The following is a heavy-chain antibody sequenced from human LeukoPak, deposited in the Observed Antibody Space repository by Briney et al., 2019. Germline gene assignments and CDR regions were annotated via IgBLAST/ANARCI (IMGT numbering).Heavy chain of an antibody. V-gene: IGHV1-46*01. CDR3: ATSLRGYSYGCLGY. CDR2: IYPRDGST. CDR1: GYTFTSNY. Sequence: ASVKVSCKASGYTFTSNYIHWVRQAPGQGLEWMGMIYPRDGSTSYAQKFQGRVTMTEDTSTDTAYMELSSLRSEDTAVYYCATSLRGYSYGCLGYWGQGTLVTVSS. J-gene: IGHJ4*02. D-gene: IGHD5-18*01.